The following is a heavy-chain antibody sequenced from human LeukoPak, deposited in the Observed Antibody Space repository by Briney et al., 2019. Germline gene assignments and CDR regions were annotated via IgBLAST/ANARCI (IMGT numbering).Heavy chain of an antibody. J-gene: IGHJ4*02. Sequence: GGSLRLSCAASGFTFSSYGMHWVRQSPGKGLEWVANIKQDGSDKYYMDSVKGRFTVSRDNAKNSLFLQMDSLRAEDTALYYCARALQGGHNYNDPNGYYLQYFGSWGQGTLVTVSS. CDR1: GFTFSSYG. CDR2: IKQDGSDK. CDR3: ARALQGGHNYNDPNGYYLQYFGS. V-gene: IGHV3-7*01. D-gene: IGHD3-22*01.